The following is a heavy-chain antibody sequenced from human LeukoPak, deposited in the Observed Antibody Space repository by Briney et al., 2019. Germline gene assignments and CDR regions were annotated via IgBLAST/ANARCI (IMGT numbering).Heavy chain of an antibody. CDR1: GFTFSSYT. D-gene: IGHD3-3*01. J-gene: IGHJ6*02. CDR2: ISVGGGST. V-gene: IGHV3-23*01. Sequence: GGSLRLSCAASGFTFSSYTMSWVRQAPGKGLEWVSVISVGGGSTFYADSAKVRFTIPRDDSKNMLFLKMNGLRAEDTAIYYCAKPDGDFWSGYYMDVWGQGTTVTVSS. CDR3: AKPDGDFWSGYYMDV.